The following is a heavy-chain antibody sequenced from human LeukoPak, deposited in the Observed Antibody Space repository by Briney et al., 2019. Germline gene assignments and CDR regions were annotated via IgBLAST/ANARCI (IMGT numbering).Heavy chain of an antibody. D-gene: IGHD3-10*01. CDR1: GYTFTSYY. J-gene: IGHJ6*03. Sequence: ASVKVSCKASGYTFTSYYMRWVRQAPGQGLEWMGIINPSGGSTNYAQKFQGRATMTRDTSTNTVYMELSSLRSEDTAVYYCARGPSITMVRGGQWYYYMDVWGKGTTVTISS. CDR2: INPSGGST. CDR3: ARGPSITMVRGGQWYYYMDV. V-gene: IGHV1-46*01.